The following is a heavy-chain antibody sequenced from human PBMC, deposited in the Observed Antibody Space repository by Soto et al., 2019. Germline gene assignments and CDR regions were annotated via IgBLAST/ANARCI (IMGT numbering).Heavy chain of an antibody. J-gene: IGHJ6*02. CDR1: GGSFSGYY. V-gene: IGHV4-34*01. CDR2: INHSGST. CDR3: ARDLGLYCGGDCYSPYYYGMDV. Sequence: SETLSLTCAVYGGSFSGYYWSWIRQPPGKGLEWIGEINHSGSTNYNPSLKSRVAISVDTSKNQFSLKLSSVTAADTAVYYCARDLGLYCGGDCYSPYYYGMDVWGQGTTVTVSS. D-gene: IGHD2-21*02.